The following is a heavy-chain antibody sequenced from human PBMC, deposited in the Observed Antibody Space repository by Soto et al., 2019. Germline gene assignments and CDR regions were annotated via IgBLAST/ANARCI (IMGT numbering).Heavy chain of an antibody. D-gene: IGHD4-17*01. CDR2: IIPIFGTA. CDR1: GGTFSSYA. Sequence: QVQLVQSGAEVKKPGSSVKVSCKASGGTFSSYAISWVRQAPGQGLEWMGGIIPIFGTANYAQKFQGRVTITADESTSTAYMELSSLRSEDTAVYYCARGDYPRSYYYYYGMDVWGQGTTVTVSS. V-gene: IGHV1-69*01. J-gene: IGHJ6*02. CDR3: ARGDYPRSYYYYYGMDV.